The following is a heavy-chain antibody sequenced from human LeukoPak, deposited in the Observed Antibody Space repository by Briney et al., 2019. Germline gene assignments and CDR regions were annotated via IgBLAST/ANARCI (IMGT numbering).Heavy chain of an antibody. V-gene: IGHV5-51*01. CDR3: GRHGPLEQLWPNWVDY. J-gene: IGHJ4*02. Sequence: GESLKISCEGSGYSFTSYWIGWVRQMPGKGLEWMGIIYPGDSDTRYSPSFQGQVTISADKSISTAYLQWSSLKASDTAMYYCGRHGPLEQLWPNWVDYWGQGTLVTVSS. CDR2: IYPGDSDT. D-gene: IGHD5-18*01. CDR1: GYSFTSYW.